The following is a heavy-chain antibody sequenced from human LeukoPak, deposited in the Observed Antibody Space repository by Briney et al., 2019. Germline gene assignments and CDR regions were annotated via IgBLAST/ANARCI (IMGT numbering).Heavy chain of an antibody. D-gene: IGHD6-13*01. Sequence: GGSLRLSCEASGFTFSNDWMSWVRQAPGKGLEWVANIKQDAGEIRYVDSVKGRFTISRDNAKNSVYLQMNSLRAEDTGVYYCARLGSSWDFFDFWGQGTLVTVS. J-gene: IGHJ4*02. CDR1: GFTFSNDW. CDR2: IKQDAGEI. CDR3: ARLGSSWDFFDF. V-gene: IGHV3-7*01.